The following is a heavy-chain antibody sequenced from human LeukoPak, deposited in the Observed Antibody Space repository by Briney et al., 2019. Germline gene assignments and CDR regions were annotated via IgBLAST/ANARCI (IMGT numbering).Heavy chain of an antibody. Sequence: PSETLSLTCAVSGYSISTGYFWGWIRQSPGQGLEWIGSIFHTGSTSYNPSFKRRATLSVDTSKNEFSLKLTSVNATDTAIYYCASPRGTYIDYWGQGILATVSS. CDR3: ASPRGTYIDY. V-gene: IGHV4-38-2*01. CDR2: IFHTGST. J-gene: IGHJ4*02. CDR1: GYSISTGYF. D-gene: IGHD3-16*01.